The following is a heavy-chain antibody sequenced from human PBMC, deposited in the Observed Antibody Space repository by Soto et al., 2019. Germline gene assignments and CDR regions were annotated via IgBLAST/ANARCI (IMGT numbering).Heavy chain of an antibody. D-gene: IGHD6-19*01. CDR3: ARVVGGSGWHDNAWDI. V-gene: IGHV3-23*01. J-gene: IGHJ3*02. CDR2: ITGSGSIT. CDR1: GFTFSRYA. Sequence: GGSLRLSCAASGFTFSRYAMSWVRQAPGRGLDWVSGITGSGSITYYAASVKGRFTISRDHSKNTVYLQMNSLRAEDTALYYCARVVGGSGWHDNAWDIWGQGTMVTVSS.